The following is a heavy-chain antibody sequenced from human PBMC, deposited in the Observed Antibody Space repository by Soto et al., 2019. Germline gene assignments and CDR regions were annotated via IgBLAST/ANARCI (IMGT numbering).Heavy chain of an antibody. Sequence: GGSLRLSCAASGFTFSSYSMNWVRQAPGKGLEWVSYISSSSSTIYYADSVKGRFTISRDNAKNSLYLQMNSLRAEDTAVYYCARQQHRITMVRGDLGDYWGQGTLVTVSS. CDR2: ISSSSSTI. CDR1: GFTFSSYS. D-gene: IGHD3-10*01. CDR3: ARQQHRITMVRGDLGDY. V-gene: IGHV3-48*01. J-gene: IGHJ4*02.